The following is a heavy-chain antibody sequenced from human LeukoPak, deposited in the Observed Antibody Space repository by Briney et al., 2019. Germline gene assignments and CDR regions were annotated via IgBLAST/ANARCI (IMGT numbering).Heavy chain of an antibody. J-gene: IGHJ4*02. V-gene: IGHV1-2*02. D-gene: IGHD4-17*01. CDR3: AREGYGDYAQWDY. CDR2: INPNSGGT. Sequence: ASVKVSCKASGYTFTGYYMHWVRQAPGQGLKWMGWINPNSGGTNYAQKFQGRVTMTRDTSISTAYMELSRLRSDDTAVYYCAREGYGDYAQWDYWGQGTLVTVSS. CDR1: GYTFTGYY.